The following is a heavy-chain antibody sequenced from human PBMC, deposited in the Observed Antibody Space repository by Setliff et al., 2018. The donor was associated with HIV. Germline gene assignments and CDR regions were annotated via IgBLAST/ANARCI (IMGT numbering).Heavy chain of an antibody. Sequence: PSETLSLTCNVSDDSFSTNYWSWVRQPPGKWLEWIGEITHSGSTNYNPSLKSRVTISVDTSKNQFSLKLTSVTAADTAVYYCARGRDYVWGSYRPRRYYYYNTDVWGKGTTVTVSS. CDR3: ARGRDYVWGSYRPRRYYYYNTDV. J-gene: IGHJ6*03. V-gene: IGHV4-34*01. CDR2: ITHSGST. D-gene: IGHD3-16*02. CDR1: DDSFSTNY.